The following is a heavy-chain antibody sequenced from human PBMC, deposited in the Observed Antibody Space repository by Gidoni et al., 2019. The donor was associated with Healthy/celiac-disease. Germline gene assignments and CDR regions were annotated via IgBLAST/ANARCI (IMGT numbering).Heavy chain of an antibody. D-gene: IGHD3-22*01. CDR2: IKQDGSEK. CDR3: ARESWCYYDSSGYCVAFDI. J-gene: IGHJ3*02. CDR1: GFTFSSYW. V-gene: IGHV3-7*03. Sequence: EVQLVESGGGLVQPGGSLRLSCAASGFTFSSYWMSWVRQATGKGLEWVANIKQDGSEKYYVDSVKGRFNISRDNAKNALYLQMNSLRAEDTAVYYCARESWCYYDSSGYCVAFDIWGQGTMVTVSS.